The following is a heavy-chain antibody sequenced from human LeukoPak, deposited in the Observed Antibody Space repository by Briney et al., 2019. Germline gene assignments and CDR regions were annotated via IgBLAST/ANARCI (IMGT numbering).Heavy chain of an antibody. CDR2: IYHSGST. Sequence: SETLSLTCAVSGGSISSGGYSWSWTRQPPGKGLEWIGHIYHSGSTYYNPSLKSRVTISVDRSKNQFSLKLSSVTAADTAVYYCARGVDDFWSGYPYYFDYWGQGTLVTVSS. J-gene: IGHJ4*02. CDR3: ARGVDDFWSGYPYYFDY. V-gene: IGHV4-30-2*01. CDR1: GGSISSGGYS. D-gene: IGHD3-3*01.